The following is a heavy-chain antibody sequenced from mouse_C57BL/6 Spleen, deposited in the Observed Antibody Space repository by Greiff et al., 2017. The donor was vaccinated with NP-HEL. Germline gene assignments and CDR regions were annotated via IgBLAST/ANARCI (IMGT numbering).Heavy chain of an antibody. J-gene: IGHJ3*01. CDR1: GYTFTSYW. CDR3: AELFAY. Sequence: QVQLQQSGAELVRPGTSVKLSCKASGYTFTSYWMHWVKQRPGQGLEWIGVIDPSDSYTNYNQKFKGKATLTVDTSSSTAYMQLSSLTSEDSAVYYCAELFAYWGQGTLVTVSA. V-gene: IGHV1-59*01. CDR2: IDPSDSYT.